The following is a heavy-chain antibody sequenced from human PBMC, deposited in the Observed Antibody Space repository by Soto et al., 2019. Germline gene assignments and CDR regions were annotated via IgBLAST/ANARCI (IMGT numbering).Heavy chain of an antibody. CDR3: VKDSPIGSVFSGHDDIDS. V-gene: IGHV1-3*01. J-gene: IGHJ4*02. CDR1: GYTFTSYA. CDR2: INAGNGNT. D-gene: IGHD5-12*01. Sequence: ASVKVSCKASGYTFTSYAMHWVRQAPGQRLEWMGWINAGNGNTKYSQKFQGRVTITRDTSASTAYMELSSLRSEDTAVYYCVKDSPIGSVFSGHDDIDSWGQGTPVTVSS.